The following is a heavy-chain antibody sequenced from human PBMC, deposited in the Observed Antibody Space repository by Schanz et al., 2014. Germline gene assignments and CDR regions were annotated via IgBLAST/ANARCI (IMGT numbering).Heavy chain of an antibody. J-gene: IGHJ6*02. V-gene: IGHV1-2*06. Sequence: QVPLVQSGAEVKKPGASVKVSCKASGHPFTAYYIHWVRQAPGLGLEWMGRINPNSGGTNYAENFQGRVTMTRDTSTSTVYMELSRLTSDDTALYYCARDGHSSIWDSYYFYGLDVWGQGTTVTVSS. D-gene: IGHD6-13*01. CDR3: ARDGHSSIWDSYYFYGLDV. CDR1: GHPFTAYY. CDR2: INPNSGGT.